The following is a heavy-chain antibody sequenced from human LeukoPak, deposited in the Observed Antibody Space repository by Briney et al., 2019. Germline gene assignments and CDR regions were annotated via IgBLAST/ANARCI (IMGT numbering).Heavy chain of an antibody. CDR1: GFTFSSYW. CDR3: ARGVLRQYWYFDL. V-gene: IGHV3-7*01. J-gene: IGHJ2*01. CDR2: IKQDGSEK. D-gene: IGHD4-17*01. Sequence: GGSLRLSCAASGFTFSSYWMSWARQAPGKGLEWVANIKQDGSEKYYVDSVKGRFTISGDNAKNSLYPQMNSLRAEDTAVYYCARGVLRQYWYFDLWGRGTLVTVSS.